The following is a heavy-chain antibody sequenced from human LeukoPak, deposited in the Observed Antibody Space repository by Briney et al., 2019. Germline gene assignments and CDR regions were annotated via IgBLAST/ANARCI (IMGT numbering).Heavy chain of an antibody. V-gene: IGHV4-34*01. CDR1: GGSFSGYY. CDR2: FNHSGST. D-gene: IGHD3-22*01. J-gene: IGHJ4*02. CDR3: ARVRGYYDSCGYRFDY. Sequence: PSETLSLTCAVYGGSFSGYYWSWIRQPPGKGLEWIGEFNHSGSTNYNPSLKSRVTISVDTSKNQFSLKLSSVTAADTAVYYCARVRGYYDSCGYRFDYWGQGTLVTVSS.